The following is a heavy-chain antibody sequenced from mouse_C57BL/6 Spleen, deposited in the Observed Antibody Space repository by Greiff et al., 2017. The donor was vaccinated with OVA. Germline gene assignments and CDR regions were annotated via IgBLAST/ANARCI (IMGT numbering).Heavy chain of an antibody. D-gene: IGHD2-5*01. J-gene: IGHJ1*03. V-gene: IGHV5-4*01. CDR3: ARVSNYGYFDV. CDR1: GFTFSSYA. CDR2: ISDGGSYT. Sequence: DVHLVESGGGLVKPGGSLKLSCAASGFTFSSYAMSWVRQTPEKRLEWVATISDGGSYTYYPDNVKGRFTISRDNAKNNLYLQMSHLKSEDTAMYYCARVSNYGYFDVWGTGTTVTVSS.